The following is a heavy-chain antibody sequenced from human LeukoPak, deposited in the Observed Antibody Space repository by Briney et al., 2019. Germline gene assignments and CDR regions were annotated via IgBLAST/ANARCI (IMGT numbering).Heavy chain of an antibody. V-gene: IGHV5-51*01. CDR1: GYSFTTYW. Sequence: GECLKISCKGSGYSFTTYWIGWVRQMPGKGLEWMGIIYPVDSDTRYSPSFQGQVTISADKSISTAYLQWSSLKASDTAMYYCARTYCSSISCYYFDYWGQGTLVTVSS. D-gene: IGHD2-2*01. CDR3: ARTYCSSISCYYFDY. CDR2: IYPVDSDT. J-gene: IGHJ4*02.